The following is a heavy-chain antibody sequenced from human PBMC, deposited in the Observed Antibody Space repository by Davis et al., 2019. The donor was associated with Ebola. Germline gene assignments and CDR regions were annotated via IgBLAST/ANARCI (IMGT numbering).Heavy chain of an antibody. Sequence: SETLSLTCAVYGGSFSNYYWSWIRQPPGKGLEWIGEINHGGNTNYNPSLKSRVSMSVDTSKNQFSLNLRSVTAADTAVYYCARARRDFWSGSNDYWGQGTLVTVSS. CDR3: ARARRDFWSGSNDY. CDR1: GGSFSNYY. CDR2: INHGGNT. J-gene: IGHJ4*02. V-gene: IGHV4-34*01. D-gene: IGHD3-3*01.